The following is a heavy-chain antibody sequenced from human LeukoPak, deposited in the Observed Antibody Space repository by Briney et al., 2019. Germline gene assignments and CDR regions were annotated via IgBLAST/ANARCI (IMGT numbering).Heavy chain of an antibody. D-gene: IGHD1-26*01. CDR1: GFTFSSYA. V-gene: IGHV3-23*01. CDR2: ISGSGGST. J-gene: IGHJ4*02. CDR3: AKEGGVVGATRYFDY. Sequence: GGSLRLSCAASGFTFSSYAMSWVRQAPGKGPEWVSAISGSGGSTYYADSVKGRFTISRDNSKNTLYLQMNSLRAEDTAVYYCAKEGGVVGATRYFDYWGQGTLVTVSS.